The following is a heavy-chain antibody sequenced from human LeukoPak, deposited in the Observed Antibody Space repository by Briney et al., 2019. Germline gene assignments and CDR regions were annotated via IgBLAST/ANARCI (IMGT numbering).Heavy chain of an antibody. CDR2: VYYSGST. V-gene: IGHV4-59*01. CDR3: ASASGSYYTYYFDY. Sequence: SETLSLTCTVSGGSISSYYWTWIRQPPGQGLEWIGLVYYSGSTSYNPSLKSRVTISVDTSKNQFSLRLSSVTAADTALYYCASASGSYYTYYFDYWGQGTLVTVSS. CDR1: GGSISSYY. D-gene: IGHD1-26*01. J-gene: IGHJ4*02.